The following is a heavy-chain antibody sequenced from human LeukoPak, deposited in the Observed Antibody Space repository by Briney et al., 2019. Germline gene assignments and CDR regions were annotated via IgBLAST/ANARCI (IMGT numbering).Heavy chain of an antibody. CDR3: ARSGKAADFWSGYCVDY. CDR2: INPNSGGT. J-gene: IGHJ4*02. Sequence: ASVKVSCKASGYTFTGYYMHWVRQAPGQGLEWMGWINPNSGGTNYAQKFQDRVTMTRDTSISTAYMELSRLRSDDTAVYYCARSGKAADFWSGYCVDYWGQGTLVTVSS. CDR1: GYTFTGYY. D-gene: IGHD3-3*01. V-gene: IGHV1-2*02.